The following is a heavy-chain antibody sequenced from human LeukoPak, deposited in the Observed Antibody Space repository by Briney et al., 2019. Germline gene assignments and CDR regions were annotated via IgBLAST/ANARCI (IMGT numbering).Heavy chain of an antibody. V-gene: IGHV3-74*01. CDR2: INSDGSST. Sequence: GGSLRLSFAASGFPFSSYWMHWVRPAPGKGLVWVSRINSDGSSTTYADSVKGRFTISRDNAKNTLFLQMNSLSAEDTGVYYCARGGDTYGFAAHYYYGMDAWGQGTTVTVSS. D-gene: IGHD5-18*01. CDR3: ARGGDTYGFAAHYYYGMDA. CDR1: GFPFSSYW. J-gene: IGHJ6*02.